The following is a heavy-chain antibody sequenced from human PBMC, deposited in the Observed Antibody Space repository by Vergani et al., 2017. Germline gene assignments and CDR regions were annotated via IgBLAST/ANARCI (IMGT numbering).Heavy chain of an antibody. D-gene: IGHD2-15*01. CDR3: AKGLTQYNC. Sequence: EVQVLESGGGLVQPGGSLRLSCAASGFTLSNYPMTWVRQAPGKGLEWVSAISANDDTYYADSVKGRFTATRDNSKNTLYLQINRLRTEDTAVFYCAKGLTQYNCWGQGTLVTVSS. CDR1: GFTLSNYP. V-gene: IGHV3-23*01. CDR2: ISANDDT. J-gene: IGHJ4*02.